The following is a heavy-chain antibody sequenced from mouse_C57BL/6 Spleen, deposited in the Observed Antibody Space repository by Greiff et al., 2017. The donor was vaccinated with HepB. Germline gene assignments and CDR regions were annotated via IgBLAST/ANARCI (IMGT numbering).Heavy chain of an antibody. J-gene: IGHJ3*01. V-gene: IGHV1-80*01. CDR1: GYAFSSYW. D-gene: IGHD1-1*01. CDR3: ARNYGSSPWFAY. CDR2: IYPGDGDT. Sequence: ESGAELVKPGASVKISCKASGYAFSSYWMNWVKQRPGKGLEWIGQIYPGDGDTNYNGKFKGKATLTADKSSSTAYMQLSSLTSEDSAVYFCARNYGSSPWFAYWGQGTLVTVSA.